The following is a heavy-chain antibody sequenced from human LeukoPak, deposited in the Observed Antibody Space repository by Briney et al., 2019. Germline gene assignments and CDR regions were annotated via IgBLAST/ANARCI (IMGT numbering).Heavy chain of an antibody. V-gene: IGHV3-23*01. D-gene: IGHD2-15*01. CDR1: GFTFSSYA. CDR2: ISASGGNT. Sequence: PGGSLRLSCAASGFTFSSYAMSRVRQAPGEGLEWVSGISASGGNTYYADSVKGRFTISRDNSKNTLYLQMNSLRAEDTAVYYCAKGYCSGGYCFYFDYWGQGTLVTVSS. CDR3: AKGYCSGGYCFYFDY. J-gene: IGHJ4*02.